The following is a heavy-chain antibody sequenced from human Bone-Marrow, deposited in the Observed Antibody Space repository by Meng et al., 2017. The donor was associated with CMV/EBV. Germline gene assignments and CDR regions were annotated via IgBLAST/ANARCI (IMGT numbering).Heavy chain of an antibody. CDR3: AKTPDYGDYRYFDL. J-gene: IGHJ2*01. CDR2: ISGYNGNT. CDR1: GYTFNNDG. Sequence: SGYTFNNDGSSWVRQATGQGLEWMGWISGYNGNTNYAQKFQDRVTMTTDTSTSTAYMELRSLRSDDTAIYYCAKTPDYGDYRYFDLWGRGTLVTVSS. D-gene: IGHD4-17*01. V-gene: IGHV1-18*01.